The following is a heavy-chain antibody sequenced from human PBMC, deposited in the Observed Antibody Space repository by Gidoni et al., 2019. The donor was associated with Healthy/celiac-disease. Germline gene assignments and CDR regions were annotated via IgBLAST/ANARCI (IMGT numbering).Heavy chain of an antibody. CDR3: ARGDKDVYGMDV. V-gene: IGHV4-59*01. D-gene: IGHD2-15*01. Sequence: QVQLQESGPGLVKPSETLSLTCTVTGGSISSYYWSWIRQPPGKGLEWIGYIYYSGSTNYNPSLKSRVTISVDTSKNQFSLKLSSVTAADTAMYYCARGDKDVYGMDVWGQGTTVTVSS. J-gene: IGHJ6*02. CDR2: IYYSGST. CDR1: GGSISSYY.